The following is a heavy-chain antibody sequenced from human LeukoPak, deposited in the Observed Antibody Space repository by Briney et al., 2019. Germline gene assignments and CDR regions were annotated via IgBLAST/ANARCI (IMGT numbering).Heavy chain of an antibody. J-gene: IGHJ4*02. Sequence: SETLSLTCTVSGGSISSYYWSWIRQPAGKGLEWIGRIYTSGSTNYNPSLKSRVTMSVDTSKNQFSLKLSSVTAADTAVYYCARVSYSSSTVDYWSQGTLVTVSS. CDR1: GGSISSYY. V-gene: IGHV4-4*07. CDR2: IYTSGST. CDR3: ARVSYSSSTVDY. D-gene: IGHD6-13*01.